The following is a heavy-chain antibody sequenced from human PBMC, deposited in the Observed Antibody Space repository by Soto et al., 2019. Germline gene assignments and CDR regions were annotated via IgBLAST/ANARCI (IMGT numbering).Heavy chain of an antibody. J-gene: IGHJ4*02. V-gene: IGHV4-30-2*01. CDR3: AREGLFKYCSGGSCYSWYYFDY. CDR1: GGSISSGGYS. CDR2: IYHSGST. D-gene: IGHD2-15*01. Sequence: PSETLSLTCAVSGGSISSGGYSWSWIRQPPGKGLEWIGYIYHSGSTYYNPSLKSRVTISVDRSKNQFSLKLSSVTAADTAVYYCAREGLFKYCSGGSCYSWYYFDYWGQGTLVTVSS.